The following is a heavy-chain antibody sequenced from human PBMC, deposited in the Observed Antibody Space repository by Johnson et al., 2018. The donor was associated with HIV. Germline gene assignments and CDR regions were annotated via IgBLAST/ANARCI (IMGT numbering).Heavy chain of an antibody. D-gene: IGHD3-22*01. J-gene: IGHJ3*02. CDR1: GFTFDDYG. CDR3: ARGGRGVRITMIVVVPNDAFDI. CDR2: INWNGGST. Sequence: VQLVESGGGVVQPGESLRLSCAASGFTFDDYGMSWVRQAPGKGLEWVSGINWNGGSTGYADSVKGRFTISRDNAKNSLYLQMNSLRAEDTAVYYCARGGRGVRITMIVVVPNDAFDIWGQGTMVTVSS. V-gene: IGHV3-20*04.